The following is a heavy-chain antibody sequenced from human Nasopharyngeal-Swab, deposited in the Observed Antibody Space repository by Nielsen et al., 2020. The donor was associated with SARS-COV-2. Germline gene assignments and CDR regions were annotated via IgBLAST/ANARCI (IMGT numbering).Heavy chain of an antibody. D-gene: IGHD6-19*01. Sequence: GGSLRLSCAASGFTFSSHWMHWVRQAPGKGLVWVSRISEDGSITTYADSVKGRFTISRDNAKNTLFLQMHSLRADDTAIYYCASDLSGRGDYWGQGTLVTVAS. CDR3: ASDLSGRGDY. CDR1: GFTFSSHW. J-gene: IGHJ4*02. CDR2: ISEDGSIT. V-gene: IGHV3-74*01.